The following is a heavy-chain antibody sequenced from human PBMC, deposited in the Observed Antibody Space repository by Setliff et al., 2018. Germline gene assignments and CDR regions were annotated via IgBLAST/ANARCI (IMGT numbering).Heavy chain of an antibody. V-gene: IGHV4-30-4*08. CDR2: IIHTGSI. Sequence: PSETLSLTCTVSGGSVSSGSYYWSWIRQPPGKRLEWIGEIIHTGSINYNPSLKSRVSISVDTSKNQFSLKLSSVTAADTAVYYCARESRYYYDNLGTLDYWGQGTLVTVSS. CDR3: ARESRYYYDNLGTLDY. CDR1: GGSVSSGSYY. J-gene: IGHJ4*02. D-gene: IGHD3-22*01.